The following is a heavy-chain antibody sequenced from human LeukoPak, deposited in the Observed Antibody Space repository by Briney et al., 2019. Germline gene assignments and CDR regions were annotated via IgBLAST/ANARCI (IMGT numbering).Heavy chain of an antibody. V-gene: IGHV4-34*01. CDR2: INHSGST. CDR3: ARGGDFWSGPPPGY. J-gene: IGHJ4*02. D-gene: IGHD3-3*01. CDR1: GGSFSGYY. Sequence: SETLSLTCAVYGGSFSGYYWSWIRQPPGKGLEWIGEINHSGSTNYNPSLKSRVNISVDTSKNQLSLKLSSVTAADTAVYYCARGGDFWSGPPPGYWGQGTLVTVSS.